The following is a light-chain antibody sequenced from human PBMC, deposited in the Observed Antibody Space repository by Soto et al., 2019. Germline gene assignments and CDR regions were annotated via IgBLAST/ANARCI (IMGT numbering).Light chain of an antibody. Sequence: EIVMTQSPATLSVSPGERATLSCRASQSISNNLAWYQQRPGQAPRLLIYGASTRATGIPGRFSGSGSGTDFILTISSLQSEDFAVFYCQQRSVWPWTFGQGTKVDI. CDR3: QQRSVWPWT. J-gene: IGKJ1*01. CDR1: QSISNN. CDR2: GAS. V-gene: IGKV3-15*01.